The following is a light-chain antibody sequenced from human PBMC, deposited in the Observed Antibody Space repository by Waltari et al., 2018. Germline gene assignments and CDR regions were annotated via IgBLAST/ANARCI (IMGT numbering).Light chain of an antibody. J-gene: IGLJ2*01. CDR3: QAWDSTVV. CDR1: KLGDKY. Sequence: SYELTQPPSVSVSPGQTASITCPGAKLGDKYACWYQQKPGQSPVLVSYQDSKRPSGIPERFSGSNSGNTATLTISGTQAMDEADYYCQAWDSTVVFGGGTKLTVL. V-gene: IGLV3-1*01. CDR2: QDS.